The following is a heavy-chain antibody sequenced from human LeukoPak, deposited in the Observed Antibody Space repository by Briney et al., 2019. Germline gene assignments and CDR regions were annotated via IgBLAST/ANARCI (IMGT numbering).Heavy chain of an antibody. CDR1: GGSITSTNY. Sequence: SKTLSLTCGVSGGSITSTNYWTWVRQPPGKGLEWIGEVNLQGSTNYNPSLMGRVAISVDMSENHISLQLTSVTAADTAVYYCARVSVAGTGPDYWGQGTLVTVSS. CDR3: ARVSVAGTGPDY. J-gene: IGHJ4*02. D-gene: IGHD6-13*01. V-gene: IGHV4-4*02. CDR2: VNLQGST.